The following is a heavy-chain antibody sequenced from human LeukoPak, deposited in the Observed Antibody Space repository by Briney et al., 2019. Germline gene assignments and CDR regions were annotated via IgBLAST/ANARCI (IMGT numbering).Heavy chain of an antibody. CDR2: ISSSSSYI. CDR3: ARRVMGARDAFDI. V-gene: IGHV3-21*01. Sequence: GGSLRLSCTASGFTFGDYAMSWVRQAPGKGLEWVSSISSSSSYIYYADSVKGRFTISRDNAKNSLYLQMNSLRAEDTAVYYCARRVMGARDAFDIWGQGTMVTVSS. CDR1: GFTFGDYA. D-gene: IGHD1-26*01. J-gene: IGHJ3*02.